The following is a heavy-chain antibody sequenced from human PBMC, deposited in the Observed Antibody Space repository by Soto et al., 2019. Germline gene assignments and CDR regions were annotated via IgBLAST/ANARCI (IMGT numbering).Heavy chain of an antibody. CDR3: ARDRLDITSYYYYGMDV. D-gene: IGHD2-2*03. V-gene: IGHV1-46*01. CDR2: INPSGGST. J-gene: IGHJ6*02. CDR1: GYTFTSYY. Sequence: QVQLVQSGAEVKKPGASVKVSCKASGYTFTSYYMHWVRQAPGQGLEWMGIINPSGGSTSYAQQFQCRVTMTRDTSTSTVYMELSSLRSEDTAVYYCARDRLDITSYYYYGMDVWGQGTTVTVSS.